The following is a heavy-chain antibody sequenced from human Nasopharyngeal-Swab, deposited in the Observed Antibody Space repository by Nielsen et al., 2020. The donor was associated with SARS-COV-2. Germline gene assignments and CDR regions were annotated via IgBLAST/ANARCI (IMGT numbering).Heavy chain of an antibody. D-gene: IGHD2-21*01. CDR2: VYHSGTT. V-gene: IGHV4-4*02. CDR1: GDSISSGNW. Sequence: SETLSLTCAVSGDSISSGNWWSWFRQPPGRGLQWIGEVYHSGTTFYNPSLMSRVTIGVDKSNNQFSLRLTSVTAADTAVYYCARDAFGCRSGNCFYFFDYWGRGALVTVSS. CDR3: ARDAFGCRSGNCFYFFDY. J-gene: IGHJ4*02.